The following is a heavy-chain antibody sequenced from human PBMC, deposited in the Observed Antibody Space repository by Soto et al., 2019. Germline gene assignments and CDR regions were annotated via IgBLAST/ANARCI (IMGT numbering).Heavy chain of an antibody. D-gene: IGHD3-10*01. V-gene: IGHV1-46*01. J-gene: IGHJ3*02. CDR1: GYSFTSCY. Sequence: ASVKLCSKACGYSFTSCYMRWARQAPKKGLEWMGIINPIVGSTSYAQKFQGRVTITADESTSTAYMELSSLRSEDTAVYYCARDLYYGSGSYYTVDAFDIWGQGTMVTVSS. CDR2: INPIVGST. CDR3: ARDLYYGSGSYYTVDAFDI.